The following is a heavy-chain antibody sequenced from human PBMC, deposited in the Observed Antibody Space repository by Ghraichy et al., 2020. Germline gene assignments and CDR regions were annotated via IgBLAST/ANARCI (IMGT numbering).Heavy chain of an antibody. CDR3: AKDPYGSGNWFDP. D-gene: IGHD3-10*01. J-gene: IGHJ5*02. V-gene: IGHV3-23*01. CDR2: ISGSGGTT. CDR1: GFTFSSYA. Sequence: GGSLRLSCAASGFTFSSYAMSWVRQAPGKGLEWVSVISGSGGTTNYADSVKGRFTISRDNSKNTLYLQMNSLRAEDTAVYYCAKDPYGSGNWFDPWGQGTLVTVSS.